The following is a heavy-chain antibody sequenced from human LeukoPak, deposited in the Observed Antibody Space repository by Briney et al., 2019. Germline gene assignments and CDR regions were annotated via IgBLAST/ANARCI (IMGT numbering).Heavy chain of an antibody. D-gene: IGHD6-13*01. Sequence: APVKVSCKASGYTFTGYYMHWVRQAPGQGLEWMGWINPNSGGTNYAQKFQGRVTMTRDTSISTAYMELSRLRSDDTAVYYCARPAFRQLATGSFDYWGQGTLVTVSS. CDR3: ARPAFRQLATGSFDY. CDR2: INPNSGGT. V-gene: IGHV1-2*02. CDR1: GYTFTGYY. J-gene: IGHJ4*02.